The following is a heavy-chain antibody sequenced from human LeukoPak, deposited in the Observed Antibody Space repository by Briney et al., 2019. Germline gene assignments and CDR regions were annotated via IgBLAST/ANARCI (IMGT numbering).Heavy chain of an antibody. D-gene: IGHD3-16*01. J-gene: IGHJ4*02. V-gene: IGHV3-7*03. CDR2: IKQDGSTK. Sequence: GGSLRLSCAASGFTFTNSWMAWVRQAPGKGLEWVANIKQDGSTKHYVDSLKGRFTISRDSSKNTLHLQMNSLRVEGTAIYYCAGAEYYGSSIDYWGQGTLVTVSS. CDR1: GFTFTNSW. CDR3: AGAEYYGSSIDY.